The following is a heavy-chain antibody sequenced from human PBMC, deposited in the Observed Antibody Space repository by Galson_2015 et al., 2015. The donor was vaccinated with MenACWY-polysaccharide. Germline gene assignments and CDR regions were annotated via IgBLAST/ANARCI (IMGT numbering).Heavy chain of an antibody. CDR2: IFHSGTT. D-gene: IGHD1-26*01. V-gene: IGHV4-38-2*01. CDR1: DYSIRSGYF. CDR3: ARVEKYSGSFYILY. J-gene: IGHJ4*02. Sequence: LSLTCAVSDYSIRSGYFWGWIRQPPRKGLEWIASIFHSGTTYYNPSLKSRVTISVDTSKNQFSLKLSSVTAADTAVYYCARVEKYSGSFYILYWGQGTLVTVSS.